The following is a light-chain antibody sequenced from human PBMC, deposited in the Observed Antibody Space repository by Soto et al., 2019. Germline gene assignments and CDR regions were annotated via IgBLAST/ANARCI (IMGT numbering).Light chain of an antibody. Sequence: DIQMTQSPSTLSASVGDRVTITCRASQSISSWLAWYQQKPGKAPKLLIYKASNLQSGGPSRFSGTGSGTEFTLTISSLQPDDFATYYCQQYKSYCTFGPGTKVDMK. V-gene: IGKV1-5*03. J-gene: IGKJ3*01. CDR1: QSISSW. CDR2: KAS. CDR3: QQYKSYCT.